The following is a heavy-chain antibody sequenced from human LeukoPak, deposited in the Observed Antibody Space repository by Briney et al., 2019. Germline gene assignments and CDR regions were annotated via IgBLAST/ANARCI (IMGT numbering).Heavy chain of an antibody. CDR1: DYSISSGYY. D-gene: IGHD5-18*01. CDR3: ARVLTAIENYYFDY. J-gene: IGHJ4*02. CDR2: IYHSGST. V-gene: IGHV4-38-2*02. Sequence: SEILSLTCTVSDYSISSGYYWGWIRQPPGKGLEWIGSIYHSGSTYYNPSLKSRVTISVDTSKNQFSLKLSSVTAADTAVYYCARVLTAIENYYFDYWGQGTLVTVSS.